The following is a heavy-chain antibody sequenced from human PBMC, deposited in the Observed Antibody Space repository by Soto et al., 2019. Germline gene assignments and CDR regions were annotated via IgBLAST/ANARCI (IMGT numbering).Heavy chain of an antibody. J-gene: IGHJ5*02. D-gene: IGHD3-10*01. CDR1: GYIFTSYD. CDR3: ARVDITMVRGVIITDNWFDP. CDR2: IIPIFGTA. V-gene: IGHV1-69*13. Sequence: GASVKVSCKASGYIFTSYDIIWLRQSPGQGLEWMGGIIPIFGTANYAQKFQGRVTITADEPTSTAYMELSSLRSEDTAVYYCARVDITMVRGVIITDNWFDPWGQGTLVTVSS.